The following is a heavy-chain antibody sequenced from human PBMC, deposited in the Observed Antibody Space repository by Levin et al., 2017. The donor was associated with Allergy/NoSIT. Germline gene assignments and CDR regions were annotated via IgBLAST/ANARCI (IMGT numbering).Heavy chain of an antibody. Sequence: TSETLSLTCTVSGDSVISGHYYWSWIRQSPGKGLEWIGHSYYSGTAYYNPSLKSRLTISVDTSQNQFSLNLNSVTAADTAVYYCARVRNAGGRGWFDSWGQGTLVTVSS. J-gene: IGHJ5*01. D-gene: IGHD2-8*02. CDR3: ARVRNAGGRGWFDS. V-gene: IGHV4-31*03. CDR2: SYYSGTA. CDR1: GDSVISGHYY.